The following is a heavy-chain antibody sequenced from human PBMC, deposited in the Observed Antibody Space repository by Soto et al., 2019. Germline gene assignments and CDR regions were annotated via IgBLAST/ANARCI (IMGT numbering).Heavy chain of an antibody. V-gene: IGHV3-33*01. D-gene: IGHD1-1*01. CDR1: GFTFSSYG. J-gene: IGHJ6*02. CDR2: IWYDGSNK. Sequence: GGSLRLSCAASGFTFSSYGMHWVRQAPGKGLEWVAVIWYDGSNKYYADSVKGRFTISRDNSKNTLYLQMNSLRAEDTAVYYCARCRALNWNDEYYYYYGMDVWGQGTTVTVSS. CDR3: ARCRALNWNDEYYYYYGMDV.